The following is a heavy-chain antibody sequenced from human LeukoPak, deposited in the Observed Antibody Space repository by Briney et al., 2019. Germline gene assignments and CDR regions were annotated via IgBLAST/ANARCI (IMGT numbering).Heavy chain of an antibody. CDR1: GYTFTVYY. CDR3: ARGDPTYYYDSSGYYYVD. V-gene: IGHV1-2*02. Sequence: ASVKVSCKASGYTFTVYYMHWVRQAPGQGRERMGWINPNSGGTNYTQKFQGRVTITRDTSISTAYMELSRLRSDDTAVYYCARGDPTYYYDSSGYYYVDWGQGTLVTVSS. J-gene: IGHJ4*02. CDR2: INPNSGGT. D-gene: IGHD3-22*01.